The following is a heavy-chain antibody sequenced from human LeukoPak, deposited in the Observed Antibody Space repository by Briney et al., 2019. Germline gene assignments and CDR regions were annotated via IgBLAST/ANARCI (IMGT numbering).Heavy chain of an antibody. CDR3: AKGWFGEANWFDP. CDR1: GFTFSDYG. J-gene: IGHJ5*02. Sequence: GGSLRLSCAASGFTFSDYGMHWVRQAPGKGLEWVAVISYDGSNKYYADSVKGRFTISRDNSKNTLYLQMNSLRAEDTAVYYCAKGWFGEANWFDPWGQGTLVTVSS. V-gene: IGHV3-30*18. D-gene: IGHD3-10*01. CDR2: ISYDGSNK.